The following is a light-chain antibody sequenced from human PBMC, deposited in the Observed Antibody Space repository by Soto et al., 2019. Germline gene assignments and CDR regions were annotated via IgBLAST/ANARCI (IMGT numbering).Light chain of an antibody. J-gene: IGLJ2*01. CDR3: CSYAGSSTYVV. CDR1: SGDVGGYKF. CDR2: EVS. Sequence: QSALTQPASVSGSPGQSITIYCTGTSGDVGGYKFVSWYQQHPGKAPKLMIYEVSKRPSGVSNRFSGSKSGNTASLTISGLQAEDEADYYCCSYAGSSTYVVFGGGTNLTVL. V-gene: IGLV2-23*02.